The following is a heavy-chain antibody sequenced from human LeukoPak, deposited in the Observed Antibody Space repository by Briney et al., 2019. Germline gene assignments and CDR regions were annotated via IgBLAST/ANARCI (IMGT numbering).Heavy chain of an antibody. J-gene: IGHJ4*02. V-gene: IGHV1-69*02. D-gene: IGHD6-13*01. CDR2: IIPILDIA. CDR3: ARVGAAAGDSY. CDR1: GGTFSSYT. Sequence: SVKASCKASGGTFSSYTISWVRQAPGQGLEWMGRIIPILDIANYAQKFHGRVTITADKSTSTAYMELSSLRSEDTAVYYCARVGAAAGDSYWGQGTLVTVSS.